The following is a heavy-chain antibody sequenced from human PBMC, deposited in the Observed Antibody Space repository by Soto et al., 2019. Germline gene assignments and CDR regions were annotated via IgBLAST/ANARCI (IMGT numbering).Heavy chain of an antibody. CDR3: TTGRTLFDH. J-gene: IGHJ2*01. V-gene: IGHV3-15*01. CDR2: IKTKTGGGTT. Sequence: EVQLVESGGGLVKPGGSLRLSCAASGFTFSDAWMNWVRQAPGKGLEWVGRIKTKTGGGTTDYAASVKGRFTISRDDSKNTLSLQMNSLKTEDTAVYYCTTGRTLFDHWGRGTLVTVSS. CDR1: GFTFSDAW.